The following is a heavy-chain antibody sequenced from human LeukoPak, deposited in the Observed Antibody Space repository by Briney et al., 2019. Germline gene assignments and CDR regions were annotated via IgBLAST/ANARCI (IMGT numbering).Heavy chain of an antibody. D-gene: IGHD1-1*01. CDR3: ARDHNYAFDN. Sequence: GSLRLSCAASGFPFIDYSMNWVRPAPGKGLEWISYIGISSGNTKYADSVKGRFTISRDYAKNSLYLQMNSLRVEDTAVYFCARDHNYAFDNWGQGTLVTVSS. J-gene: IGHJ4*02. V-gene: IGHV3-11*06. CDR2: IGISSGNT. CDR1: GFPFIDYS.